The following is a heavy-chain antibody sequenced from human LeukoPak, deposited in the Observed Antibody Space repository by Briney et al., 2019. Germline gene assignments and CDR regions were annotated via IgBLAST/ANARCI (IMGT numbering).Heavy chain of an antibody. CDR1: GGSISSYY. CDR3: AREEVDCSGGNCYPGGYFDY. J-gene: IGHJ4*02. Sequence: SETLSLTCTVSGGSISSYYWSWIRQPPGKGLEWIGYIYYSGSTNYNPSLKSRVTISVDTSKNQFSLKLSSVTAADTAVYYCAREEVDCSGGNCYPGGYFDYWGQGTLVTVSS. D-gene: IGHD2-15*01. V-gene: IGHV4-59*01. CDR2: IYYSGST.